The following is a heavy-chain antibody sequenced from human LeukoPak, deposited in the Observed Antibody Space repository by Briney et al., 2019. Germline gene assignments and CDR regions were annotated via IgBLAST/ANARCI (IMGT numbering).Heavy chain of an antibody. Sequence: PGGSLRLSCAASGFTFSSYEMSWVRQARGKGLEWVSHISSSCSTIYYADSVKGRFTISRDNAKNSLYLQMNSLRAEDTAVYYCARGIVAAKGADYWGQGTLVTVSS. V-gene: IGHV3-48*03. CDR2: ISSSCSTI. CDR3: ARGIVAAKGADY. CDR1: GFTFSSYE. J-gene: IGHJ4*02. D-gene: IGHD1-26*01.